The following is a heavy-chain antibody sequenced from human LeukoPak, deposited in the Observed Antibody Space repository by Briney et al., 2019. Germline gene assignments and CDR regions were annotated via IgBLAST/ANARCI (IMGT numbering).Heavy chain of an antibody. Sequence: GGSLRLSCAASGFTFSDYYMSWIRQAPGKGLEWVSYISSSGSTVYYADSVKGRFTISRDNAKNSLYLQMNSLRAEDTAVYYCARDRVLPYGSGSGGMDIWGQGTTVTVSS. CDR3: ARDRVLPYGSGSGGMDI. CDR1: GFTFSDYY. CDR2: ISSSGSTV. V-gene: IGHV3-11*01. J-gene: IGHJ6*02. D-gene: IGHD3-10*01.